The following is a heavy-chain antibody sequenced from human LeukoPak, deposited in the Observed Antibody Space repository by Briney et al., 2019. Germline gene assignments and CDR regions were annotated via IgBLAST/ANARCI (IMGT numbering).Heavy chain of an antibody. CDR2: ISYDGSNK. CDR1: GFTFSSYA. Sequence: GGSLRLSCAASGFTFSSYAMHWVRQAPGKGLEWVAVISYDGSNKYYADSVKGRFTISRDNSKNTLYLQMNSLRAEDTALYYCAKDGYYYGSGSYPRGHYYYYMDVWGKGTTVTISS. CDR3: AKDGYYYGSGSYPRGHYYYYMDV. J-gene: IGHJ6*03. D-gene: IGHD3-10*01. V-gene: IGHV3-30*04.